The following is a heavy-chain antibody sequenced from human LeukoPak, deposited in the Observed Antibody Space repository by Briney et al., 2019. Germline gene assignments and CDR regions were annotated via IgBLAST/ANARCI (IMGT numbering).Heavy chain of an antibody. D-gene: IGHD3-10*01. CDR1: GGSISNYY. J-gene: IGHJ2*01. Sequence: SETLSLTCTASGGSISNYYWNWIRQSPERGLEGIGYIYYSGSTNYTPSLTSRVTISVDTSRNQFSLNLTSVTAADTAVYYCARDAGEENLVRFDLWGRGTLVTVSS. V-gene: IGHV4-59*01. CDR2: IYYSGST. CDR3: ARDAGEENLVRFDL.